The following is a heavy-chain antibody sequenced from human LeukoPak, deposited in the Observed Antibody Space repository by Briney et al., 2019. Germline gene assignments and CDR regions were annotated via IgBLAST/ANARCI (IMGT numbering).Heavy chain of an antibody. D-gene: IGHD3-10*01. CDR1: GGSISGGAYF. V-gene: IGHV4-31*03. J-gene: IGHJ4*02. CDR3: ARGGDNTKLDY. Sequence: PSETLSLTCTVSGGSISGGAYFWSWVRQPPVNGLEWIGCIHYSGFMYYNPSLGSRVTISVDTSKTQFSLILSTVTAADTAVYYCARGGDNTKLDYWGQGTLVTVS. CDR2: IHYSGFM.